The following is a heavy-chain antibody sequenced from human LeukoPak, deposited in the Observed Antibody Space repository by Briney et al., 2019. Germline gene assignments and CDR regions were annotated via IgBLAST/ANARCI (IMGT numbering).Heavy chain of an antibody. CDR2: INPNSGGT. V-gene: IGHV1-2*02. CDR1: GYTFTGYY. CDR3: ARASIRGYSYGPYYYYYGMDV. J-gene: IGHJ6*01. Sequence: ASVKVSCKASGYTFTGYYMHWVRQAPGQAPGWMGWINPNSGGTNYAKNFQGRVTMTRDTSISTAYMELRMLRSDDTAVYYCARASIRGYSYGPYYYYYGMDVWGQGTTVTVSS. D-gene: IGHD5-18*01.